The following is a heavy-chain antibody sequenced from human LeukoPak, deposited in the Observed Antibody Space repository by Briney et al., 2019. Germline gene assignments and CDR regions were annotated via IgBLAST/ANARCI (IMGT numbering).Heavy chain of an antibody. Sequence: KSSETLSLTCTVYGGSFSGYYWSWIRQPPGMGLEWIGEINHSGSTNYNPSLKSRVTISVDTSKNQFSLKLSSVTAADTAVYYCARHIARDYVWGSYRGGAGFDYWGQGTLVTASS. V-gene: IGHV4-34*01. J-gene: IGHJ4*02. CDR2: INHSGST. CDR1: GGSFSGYY. CDR3: ARHIARDYVWGSYRGGAGFDY. D-gene: IGHD3-16*02.